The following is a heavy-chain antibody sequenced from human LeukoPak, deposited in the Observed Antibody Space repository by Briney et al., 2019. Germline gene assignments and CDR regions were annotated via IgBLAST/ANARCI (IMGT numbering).Heavy chain of an antibody. CDR2: IGISSGNT. Sequence: GGSLGLSCAASGFTFSHYSMNWVRQAPGKGLEWISYIGISSGNTKYADSVKGRFTIFGDSAKKSLYLQMTRLRVEDTAVYYCARDYNYAFDNWGQGTLVTVSS. V-gene: IGHV3-48*04. CDR1: GFTFSHYS. J-gene: IGHJ4*02. CDR3: ARDYNYAFDN. D-gene: IGHD5-24*01.